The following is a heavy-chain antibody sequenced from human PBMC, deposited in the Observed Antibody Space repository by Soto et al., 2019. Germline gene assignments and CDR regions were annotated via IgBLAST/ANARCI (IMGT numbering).Heavy chain of an antibody. CDR3: ARGGSYGHYYYYYGMDV. J-gene: IGHJ6*02. CDR2: IWYDGSNK. D-gene: IGHD1-26*01. V-gene: IGHV3-33*01. CDR1: GFTFSSYG. Sequence: PGGSLRLSCAASGFTFSSYGMHWVRQAPGKGLEWVAVIWYDGSNKYYADSVKGRFTISRDNSKNTLYLQMNSLRAEDTAVYYCARGGSYGHYYYYYGMDVWGQGTTVTV.